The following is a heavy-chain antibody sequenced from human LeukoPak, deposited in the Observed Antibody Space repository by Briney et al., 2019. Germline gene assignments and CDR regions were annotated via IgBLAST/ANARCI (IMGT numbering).Heavy chain of an antibody. J-gene: IGHJ6*02. Sequence: PSETLSLTCTVSGGSISSGGYYWSWIRQHPGKGLEWIGYIYYSGSTYYNPSLKSRVTISVDTSKNQFSLKLSSVTAADTAVYYCARGVYYYYYGMDVWGQGTTVTVSS. V-gene: IGHV4-31*03. CDR1: GGSISSGGYY. CDR2: IYYSGST. CDR3: ARGVYYYYYGMDV.